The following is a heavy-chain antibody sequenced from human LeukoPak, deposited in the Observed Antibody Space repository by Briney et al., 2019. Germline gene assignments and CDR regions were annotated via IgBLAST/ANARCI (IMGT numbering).Heavy chain of an antibody. CDR3: ARAPSKYSGYENGLFDY. Sequence: ASVKVSCKASGYTFTGYYMHWVRQAPGQGLEWMGWINPNSGGTNYAQKFQGWVTMTRDTSISTAYMELSRLRSDDTAVYYCARAPSKYSGYENGLFDYWGQGTLVTVSS. CDR1: GYTFTGYY. J-gene: IGHJ4*02. D-gene: IGHD5-12*01. V-gene: IGHV1-2*04. CDR2: INPNSGGT.